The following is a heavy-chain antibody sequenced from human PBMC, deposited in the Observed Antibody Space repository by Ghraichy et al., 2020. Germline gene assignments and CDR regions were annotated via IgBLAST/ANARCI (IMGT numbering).Heavy chain of an antibody. CDR3: AKRSKSYTAGKGPDV. Sequence: GESLNISCAASGFTFSSYAMSWVRQASGKGLEWVSAISGSGGSTYYADSVKGRFTISRDNSKNTLYLQMNSLRAEDTAVYYCAKRSKSYTAGKGPDVWGQGTTVTVSS. V-gene: IGHV3-23*01. D-gene: IGHD6-25*01. CDR1: GFTFSSYA. CDR2: ISGSGGST. J-gene: IGHJ6*02.